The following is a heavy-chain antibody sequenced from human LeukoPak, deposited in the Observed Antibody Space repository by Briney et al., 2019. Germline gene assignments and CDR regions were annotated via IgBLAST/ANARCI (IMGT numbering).Heavy chain of an antibody. D-gene: IGHD3-10*01. CDR3: ARERESGRSDAFDL. J-gene: IGHJ3*01. Sequence: ASVKVSCKTSGYIFTGYYIHWVRQAPGQGLEWMGWINPNTGGTKYAQDFQGRVTMTRDTYVTTAYMELRSLRSDDTAVFFCARERESGRSDAFDLWGQGTMVTVSS. V-gene: IGHV1-2*02. CDR1: GYIFTGYY. CDR2: INPNTGGT.